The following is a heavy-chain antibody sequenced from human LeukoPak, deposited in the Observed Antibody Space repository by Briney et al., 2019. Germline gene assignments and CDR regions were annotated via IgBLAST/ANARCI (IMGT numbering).Heavy chain of an antibody. J-gene: IGHJ3*01. CDR3: GRHANGDSSAAFDL. CDR1: GDSISDKYW. Sequence: SGTLSLTCAVSGDSISDKYWWRWVRQFPDKGLEWIGEVYRSGGTSYNPSLKSRVTVSIDYSKNQFSLSLRSVTAADTAVYYCGRHANGDSSAAFDLWGQGTMVFVSS. D-gene: IGHD2-8*01. CDR2: VYRSGGT. V-gene: IGHV4-4*02.